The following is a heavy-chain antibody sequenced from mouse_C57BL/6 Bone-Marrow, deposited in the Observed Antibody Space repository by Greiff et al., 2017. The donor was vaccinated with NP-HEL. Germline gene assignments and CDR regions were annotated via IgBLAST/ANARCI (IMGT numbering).Heavy chain of an antibody. Sequence: EVQLVESGGGLVQPKGSLKLSCAASGFSFNTYAMNWVRQAPGKGLEWVARIRSKSNNYATYYADSVKDRFTISRDDSESMLYLQMNNLKTEDTAMYYCVREELTGTAYFDYWGQGTTRTVSS. V-gene: IGHV10-1*01. CDR2: IRSKSNNYAT. D-gene: IGHD4-1*01. J-gene: IGHJ2*01. CDR1: GFSFNTYA. CDR3: VREELTGTAYFDY.